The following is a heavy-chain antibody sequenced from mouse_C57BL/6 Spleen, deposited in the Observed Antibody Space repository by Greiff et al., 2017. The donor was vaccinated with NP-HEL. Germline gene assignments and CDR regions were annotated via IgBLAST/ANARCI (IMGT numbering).Heavy chain of an antibody. D-gene: IGHD1-1*01. CDR1: GFTFSDYG. Sequence: EVHLVESGGGLVKPGGSLKLSCAASGFTFSDYGMHWVRQAPEKGLEWVAYISSGSSTIYYADTVKGRFNISRDNAKNTLFLQMTSLRSEDTAMYYCASTLDYYGSSPFAYWGQGTLVTVSA. CDR3: ASTLDYYGSSPFAY. CDR2: ISSGSSTI. J-gene: IGHJ3*01. V-gene: IGHV5-17*01.